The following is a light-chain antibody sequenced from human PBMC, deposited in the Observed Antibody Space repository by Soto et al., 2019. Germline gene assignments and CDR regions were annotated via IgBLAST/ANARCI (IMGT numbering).Light chain of an antibody. CDR1: SSDVGGYNY. J-gene: IGLJ2*01. CDR3: SSYTSSNSVV. Sequence: QSALTQPASVSGSPGQSITISCTGTSSDVGGYNYVSWYQQHPGKAPKLMIYDVSYRPSGVSNRFSGSKSDNTASLTISGLQAEDEADYYCSSYTSSNSVVFGGGTQLTVL. CDR2: DVS. V-gene: IGLV2-14*03.